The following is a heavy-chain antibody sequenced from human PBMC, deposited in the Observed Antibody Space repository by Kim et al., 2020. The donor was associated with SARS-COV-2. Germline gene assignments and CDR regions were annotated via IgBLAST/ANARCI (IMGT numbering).Heavy chain of an antibody. CDR3: ARGPRNYGSGSSN. Sequence: SETLSLTCTVSGGSISSGGYYWSWIRQHPGKGLEWIGYIYYSGSTYYNPSLKSRVTISVDTSKNQFSLKLSSVTAADTAVYYCARGPRNYGSGSSNWGQGTLVTVSS. J-gene: IGHJ4*02. D-gene: IGHD3-10*01. V-gene: IGHV4-31*03. CDR1: GGSISSGGYY. CDR2: IYYSGST.